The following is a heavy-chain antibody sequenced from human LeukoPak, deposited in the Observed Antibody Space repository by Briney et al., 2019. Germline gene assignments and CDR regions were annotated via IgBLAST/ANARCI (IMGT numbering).Heavy chain of an antibody. D-gene: IGHD2-21*01. Sequence: PSETLSLTCTVPRGSIRSYYWSWIRQPPGKGLEWIGYIYYSGSTNYNPSLKSRVTISVDTSKNQFSLKLSSVTAADTAVYYCATFRDYSVFDYWGQGTLVTVSS. CDR2: IYYSGST. CDR1: RGSIRSYY. J-gene: IGHJ4*02. CDR3: ATFRDYSVFDY. V-gene: IGHV4-59*01.